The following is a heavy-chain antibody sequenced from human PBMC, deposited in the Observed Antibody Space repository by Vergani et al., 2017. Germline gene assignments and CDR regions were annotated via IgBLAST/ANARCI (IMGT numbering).Heavy chain of an antibody. Sequence: QVKLQESGPGLLKPSQTLSLTCTVSGDSISSNNCWTWVRQPPGKGLEWIGEICHTEDTKYSPSLKSRVTVSVDESRNLFSLRLNSVTAADTAVYYCATDSSGYRRGMDVWGQGTTVTVSS. CDR1: GDSISSNNC. CDR3: ATDSSGYRRGMDV. V-gene: IGHV4-4*02. CDR2: ICHTEDT. J-gene: IGHJ6*02. D-gene: IGHD3-22*01.